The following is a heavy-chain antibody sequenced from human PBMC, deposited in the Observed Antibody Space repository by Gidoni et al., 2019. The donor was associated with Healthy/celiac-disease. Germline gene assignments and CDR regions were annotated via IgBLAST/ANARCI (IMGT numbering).Heavy chain of an antibody. CDR2: INHSGST. D-gene: IGHD3-10*01. CDR1: GGSFSGYY. V-gene: IGHV4-34*01. J-gene: IGHJ4*02. Sequence: QVQLQQWGAGLLKPSETLSLTCAVYGGSFSGYYWSWIRQPPGKGLEWIGEINHSGSTNYNPSLKSRVTISVDTSKNQFSLKLSSVTAADTAVYYCARGRVRLGYYGSGSYYHFDYWGQGTLVTVSS. CDR3: ARGRVRLGYYGSGSYYHFDY.